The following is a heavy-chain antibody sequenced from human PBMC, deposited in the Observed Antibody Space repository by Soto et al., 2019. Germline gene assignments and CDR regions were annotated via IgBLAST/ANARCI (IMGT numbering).Heavy chain of an antibody. D-gene: IGHD5-18*01. CDR3: AKEAGYSYGYAGMDV. J-gene: IGHJ6*02. CDR2: ISGSGVTT. V-gene: IGHV3-23*01. Sequence: EVQLLESGGGLVQPGGSLRLSCAASGFTFSSYAMSWVRQAPGKGLGWVSAISGSGVTTYYADSVKGRFTISRDNSKNTLYVQMNSMRAEDTAVYYCAKEAGYSYGYAGMDVWGQGTTVTVSS. CDR1: GFTFSSYA.